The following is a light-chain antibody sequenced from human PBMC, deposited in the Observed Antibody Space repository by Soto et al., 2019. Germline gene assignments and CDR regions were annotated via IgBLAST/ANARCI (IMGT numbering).Light chain of an antibody. CDR1: SSNIGAGYD. J-gene: IGLJ7*01. CDR2: GNS. Sequence: QTVVTQPPSVSGAPGQRVTISCTGSSSNIGAGYDVHWYQQLPGTAPKLLIYGNSNRPSGVPVRFSGSKSGTSASLAITGLQAEDEADYYCQSYDSSLSGSVFGGGTQLTVL. CDR3: QSYDSSLSGSV. V-gene: IGLV1-40*01.